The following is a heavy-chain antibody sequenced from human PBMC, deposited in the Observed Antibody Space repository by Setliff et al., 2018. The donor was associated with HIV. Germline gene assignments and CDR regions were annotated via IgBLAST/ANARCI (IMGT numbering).Heavy chain of an antibody. V-gene: IGHV3-23*01. CDR2: ISSGGEIM. Sequence: ETLSLSCAASGFTFSSYSMNWVRQAPGKGLEWVSAISSGGEIMFYAESVKGRFTISRDNSKNTLYLQMNSLRAEDTAVYYCASHFGYCSSTSCEGYWGQGALVTVSS. CDR1: GFTFSSYS. D-gene: IGHD2-2*01. J-gene: IGHJ4*02. CDR3: ASHFGYCSSTSCEGY.